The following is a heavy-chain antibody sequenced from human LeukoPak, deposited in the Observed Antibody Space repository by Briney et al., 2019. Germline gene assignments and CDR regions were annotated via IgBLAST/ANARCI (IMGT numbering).Heavy chain of an antibody. V-gene: IGHV4-31*03. Sequence: ASETLSLTCTVSGGSISSGGYYWSWIRQHPGKGLEWIGYIYYSGSTYYNPSLKSRVTISVDTSKNQFSLKLSSVTAADTAVYYCARGGDQQFSCNWFDPWGQGTLVTVSS. D-gene: IGHD1-26*01. CDR2: IYYSGST. CDR1: GGSISSGGYY. CDR3: ARGGDQQFSCNWFDP. J-gene: IGHJ5*02.